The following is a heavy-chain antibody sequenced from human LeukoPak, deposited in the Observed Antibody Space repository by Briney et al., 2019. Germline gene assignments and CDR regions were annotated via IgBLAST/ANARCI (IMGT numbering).Heavy chain of an antibody. J-gene: IGHJ3*02. D-gene: IGHD1-26*01. CDR1: GGSISSYY. Sequence: SETLSLTCTVSGGSISSYYWSWIRQPPGKGLEWIGYIYYSGSTNYNPSLKSRVTISVDTSKNQFSLKLSYVTAADTAVYYCARWELDAFDIWGQGTMVTVSS. CDR3: ARWELDAFDI. CDR2: IYYSGST. V-gene: IGHV4-59*01.